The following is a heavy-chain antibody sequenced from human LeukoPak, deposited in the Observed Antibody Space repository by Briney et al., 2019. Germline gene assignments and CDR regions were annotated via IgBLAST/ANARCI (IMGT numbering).Heavy chain of an antibody. J-gene: IGHJ4*02. CDR3: ARENLAAAADY. CDR2: IRGDGSMT. CDR1: EFTFSAYW. Sequence: GGSLRLSCAASEFTFSAYWMHWVRQAPGKGLVWVSRIRGDGSMTNYADSVKGRFTISRDNAKNTLYLQMNSLRFEDTAVYYCARENLAAAADYWGQGTVVTVSS. D-gene: IGHD6-25*01. V-gene: IGHV3-74*01.